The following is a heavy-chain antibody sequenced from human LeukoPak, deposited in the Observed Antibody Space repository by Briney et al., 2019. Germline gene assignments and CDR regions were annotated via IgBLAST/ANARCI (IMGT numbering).Heavy chain of an antibody. CDR2: ISHSGST. V-gene: IGHV4-34*01. J-gene: IGHJ4*02. CDR1: GGSSSDYF. D-gene: IGHD3-22*01. CDR3: VTYYYGSSAPKRNY. Sequence: SETLPLTCAVYGGSSSDYFWSWIRQPPGKGLEWIGEISHSGSTTYNPSLRSRVTISGDTSKKQFSLKLSSVTAADTAVYYCVTYYYGSSAPKRNYWGQGILVTVSS.